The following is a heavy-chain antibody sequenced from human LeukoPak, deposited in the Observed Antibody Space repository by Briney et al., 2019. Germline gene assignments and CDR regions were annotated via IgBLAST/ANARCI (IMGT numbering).Heavy chain of an antibody. Sequence: SETLSLTCAVYGGSFSGYYWSWIRQPPGKGLEWIGEINHSGSTNYNPSLKSRVTISVGTSKNQFSLKLSSVTAADTAVYYCASFPATATDDYWGQGTLVTVSS. CDR2: INHSGST. CDR3: ASFPATATDDY. J-gene: IGHJ4*02. V-gene: IGHV4-34*01. D-gene: IGHD6-25*01. CDR1: GGSFSGYY.